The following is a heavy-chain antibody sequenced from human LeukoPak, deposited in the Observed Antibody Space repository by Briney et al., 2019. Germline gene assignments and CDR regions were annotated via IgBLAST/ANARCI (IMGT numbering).Heavy chain of an antibody. CDR2: ISGYNGNT. CDR3: ARDLHGDYSIDY. CDR1: GYTFTIYG. J-gene: IGHJ4*02. V-gene: IGHV1-18*01. Sequence: ASVTVSFKASGYTFTIYGISWVRQAPGQALEWMGWISGYNGNTNYAQKLQGRVTMTTDTSTSTAYMELRSLRSDDTAVYYCARDLHGDYSIDYWGQGTLVTVSS. D-gene: IGHD2-15*01.